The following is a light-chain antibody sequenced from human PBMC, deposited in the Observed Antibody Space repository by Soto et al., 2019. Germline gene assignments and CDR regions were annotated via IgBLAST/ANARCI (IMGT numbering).Light chain of an antibody. Sequence: EIVLPQSPGTLSLSPGERATLSCRASQSVSSRYLTWYQQKPGQAPRVLVYGSSRRATGIPDRFSGSGSGTDFTITISRLEPEDFAVYYCQQYGRSPGYTFGQGTKLEIK. V-gene: IGKV3-20*01. CDR3: QQYGRSPGYT. CDR1: QSVSSRY. J-gene: IGKJ2*01. CDR2: GSS.